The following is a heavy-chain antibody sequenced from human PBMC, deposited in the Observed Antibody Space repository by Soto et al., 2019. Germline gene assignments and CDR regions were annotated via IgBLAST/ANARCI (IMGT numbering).Heavy chain of an antibody. J-gene: IGHJ6*03. CDR2: ISSSSSYI. CDR3: ARVLYYYGSGSDLAPDSYYYYYMDV. Sequence: GGSLRLSCAASGFTFSSYSMNWVRQAPGKGLEWVSSISSSSSYIYYADSVKGRFTISRDNAKNSLYLQMNSLRAEDTAVYYCARVLYYYGSGSDLAPDSYYYYYMDVRGKGTKVTVSS. V-gene: IGHV3-21*01. D-gene: IGHD3-10*01. CDR1: GFTFSSYS.